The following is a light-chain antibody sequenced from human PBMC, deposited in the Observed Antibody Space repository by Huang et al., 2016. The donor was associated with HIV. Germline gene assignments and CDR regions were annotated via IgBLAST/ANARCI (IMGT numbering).Light chain of an antibody. V-gene: IGKV3D-15*01. CDR3: QQYEKWPPRLT. CDR2: DTS. J-gene: IGKJ4*01. CDR1: QNVRNN. Sequence: EIKMTQSPATLSVSPGGRVTLSCRASQNVRNNVAWYQQKTGQAPRLLIYDTSTRASGIPASLSGSGSGTEFDLTLSGIQSEDFEIYYCQQYEKWPPRLTFGGGTKVEI.